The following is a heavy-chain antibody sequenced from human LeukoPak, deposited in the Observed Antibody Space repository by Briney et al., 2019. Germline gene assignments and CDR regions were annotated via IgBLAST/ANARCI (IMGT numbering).Heavy chain of an antibody. CDR3: ARERLGYYDSSGYSIFDY. J-gene: IGHJ4*02. CDR2: IYYSGST. D-gene: IGHD3-22*01. CDR1: GGSISSGGYY. Sequence: TSQTLSLTGTVSGGSISSGGYYWSWIRQHPGKGLEWIGYIYYSGSTYYNPSLKSRVTISVDTSKNQFSLKLSSVTAADTAVYYCARERLGYYDSSGYSIFDYWGQGTLVTVSS. V-gene: IGHV4-31*03.